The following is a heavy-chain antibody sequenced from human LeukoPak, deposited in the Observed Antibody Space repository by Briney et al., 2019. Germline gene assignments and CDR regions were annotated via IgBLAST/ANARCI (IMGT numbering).Heavy chain of an antibody. CDR1: GCTFSSYG. D-gene: IGHD4-23*01. CDR3: AKGRGRMTVVTIDAFDI. J-gene: IGHJ3*02. Sequence: PGGSLRLSCAASGCTFSSYGMHWVRQAPGKGLEWVAVISYDGSNKYYADSVKGRFTISRDNSKNTLYLQMNSLRAEDTAVYYCAKGRGRMTVVTIDAFDIWGQGTMVTVSS. CDR2: ISYDGSNK. V-gene: IGHV3-30*18.